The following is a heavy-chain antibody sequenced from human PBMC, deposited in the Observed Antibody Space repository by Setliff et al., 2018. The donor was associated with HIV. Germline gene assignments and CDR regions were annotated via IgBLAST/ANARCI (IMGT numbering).Heavy chain of an antibody. D-gene: IGHD6-19*01. CDR1: GYSLTDYY. Sequence: ASVKVSCKASGYSLTDYYMHWVQQAPGGGLEWMGRVDPQDGETKYAEKFQGRVTISADTSTDTSDMELSSLRSEDTAVYYCARAMAMLAAGRAADYWGQGTLVTVSS. J-gene: IGHJ4*02. V-gene: IGHV1-69-2*01. CDR3: ARAMAMLAAGRAADY. CDR2: VDPQDGET.